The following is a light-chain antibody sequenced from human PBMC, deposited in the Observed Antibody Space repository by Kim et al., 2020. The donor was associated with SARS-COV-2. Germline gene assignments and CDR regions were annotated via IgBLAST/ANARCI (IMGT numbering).Light chain of an antibody. Sequence: QSITISCTGTSSDIGGYNYISWYQQHPGEAPNLMIFEVSNRPSGVSNRFSGSKSGNTASLTISGLQAEDEADYYCSSYTTTSALYVFGTGTKVTVL. CDR2: EVS. CDR1: SSDIGGYNY. V-gene: IGLV2-14*01. J-gene: IGLJ1*01. CDR3: SSYTTTSALYV.